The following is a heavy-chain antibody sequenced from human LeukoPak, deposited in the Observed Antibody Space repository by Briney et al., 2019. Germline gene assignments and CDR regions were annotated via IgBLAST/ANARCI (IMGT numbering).Heavy chain of an antibody. CDR3: ARGGVCYGY. Sequence: SEALSLTCAVYGGSFSGYYWSWIRQPPGKGLEWIGEINHSGSTNYNPSLKSRVTISVDTSKNQFSLKLSSVTAADTAVYYCARGGVCYGYWGQGTLVTVSS. J-gene: IGHJ4*02. D-gene: IGHD2-8*01. CDR2: INHSGST. CDR1: GGSFSGYY. V-gene: IGHV4-34*01.